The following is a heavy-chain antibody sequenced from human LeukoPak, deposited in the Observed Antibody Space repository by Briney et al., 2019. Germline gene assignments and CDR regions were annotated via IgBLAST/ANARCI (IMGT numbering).Heavy chain of an antibody. CDR2: IYSGGST. Sequence: GGSLRLSCAASGFTVSSNYMSWVRQAPGKGLEWVSVIYSGGSTYYADSVKGRFTISRDNSKNTLYLQMNSLRVEDTAVYYCARAIHKQWLGSDYWGQGTLVTVSS. V-gene: IGHV3-66*01. CDR1: GFTVSSNY. CDR3: ARAIHKQWLGSDY. J-gene: IGHJ4*02. D-gene: IGHD6-19*01.